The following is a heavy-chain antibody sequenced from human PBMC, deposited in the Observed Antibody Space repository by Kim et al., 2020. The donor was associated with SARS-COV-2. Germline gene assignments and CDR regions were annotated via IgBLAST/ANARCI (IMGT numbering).Heavy chain of an antibody. Sequence: GSGNTSYAQTFQERVTITRDMSTSTAYMELSSLRSEDTAVYYCAAEDFSYWGQGTLVTVSS. CDR3: AAEDFSY. CDR2: GSGNT. J-gene: IGHJ4*02. V-gene: IGHV1-58*01.